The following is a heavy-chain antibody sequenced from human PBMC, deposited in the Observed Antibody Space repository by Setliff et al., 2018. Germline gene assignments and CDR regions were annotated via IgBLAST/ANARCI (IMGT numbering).Heavy chain of an antibody. Sequence: GGSLRLSCAASGFTFSNAWMSWVRQAPGKGLEWVGRIKSKTDGGTTDYAAPVKGRFTISRDDSKNTLFLQMTSLRTEDTSVYYCARDWVGESNWGQGTLVTVSS. J-gene: IGHJ4*02. CDR2: IKSKTDGGTT. CDR3: ARDWVGESN. CDR1: GFTFSNAW. V-gene: IGHV3-15*01. D-gene: IGHD3-10*01.